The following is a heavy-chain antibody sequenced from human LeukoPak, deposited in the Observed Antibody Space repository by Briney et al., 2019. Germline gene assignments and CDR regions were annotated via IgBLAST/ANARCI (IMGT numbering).Heavy chain of an antibody. CDR2: ISYDGSNK. CDR1: GFTFSSYA. CDR3: ARGGWFGELNFDY. V-gene: IGHV3-30-3*01. J-gene: IGHJ4*02. D-gene: IGHD3-10*01. Sequence: GGSLRLSCAASGFTFSSYAMHRVRQAPGKGLEWVAVISYDGSNKYYADSVKGRFTISRDNSKNTLYLQMNSLRAEDTAVYYCARGGWFGELNFDYWGQGTLVTVSS.